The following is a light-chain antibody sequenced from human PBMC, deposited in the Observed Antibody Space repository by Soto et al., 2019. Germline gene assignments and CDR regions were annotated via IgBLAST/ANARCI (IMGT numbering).Light chain of an antibody. Sequence: DIQLTQSPSFLSASVGDRVTITCRASQGISSYLAWYQQKPGKAHKLLIYAASTLQSGVPSRFSGSGSGTEFTLTISSLQPEDLATYYCHHLNSYPHTFGQGTKLEIK. CDR3: HHLNSYPHT. J-gene: IGKJ2*01. CDR2: AAS. V-gene: IGKV1-9*01. CDR1: QGISSY.